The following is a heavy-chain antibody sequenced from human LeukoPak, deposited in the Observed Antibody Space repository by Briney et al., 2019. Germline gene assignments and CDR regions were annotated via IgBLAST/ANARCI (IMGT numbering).Heavy chain of an antibody. CDR1: GGSISSRSYY. V-gene: IGHV4-39*01. CDR3: ARGVDDFWSGYLNWFDP. CDR2: IYYSGST. Sequence: SEALSLTCTVSGGSISSRSYYWGWIRQPPGKGLEWIGSIYYSGSTYYNPSLKSRVTISVDTSKNQFSLKLSSVTAADTAVYYCARGVDDFWSGYLNWFDPWGQGTLVTVSS. D-gene: IGHD3-3*01. J-gene: IGHJ5*02.